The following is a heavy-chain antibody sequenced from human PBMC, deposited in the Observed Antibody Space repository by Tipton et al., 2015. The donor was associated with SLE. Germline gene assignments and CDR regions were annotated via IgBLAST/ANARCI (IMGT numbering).Heavy chain of an antibody. CDR2: INHSGST. J-gene: IGHJ4*02. CDR3: ARGAGYCSSTSCYTNYFDY. D-gene: IGHD2-2*01. Sequence: TLSLTCTVSGGSFSGYYWSWIRQPPGKGLEWIGEINHSGSTNYNPSLKSRVTISVDTSKNQFSLKLSSVTAADTAVYYCARGAGYCSSTSCYTNYFDYWGQGTLVTVSS. CDR1: GGSFSGYY. V-gene: IGHV4-34*01.